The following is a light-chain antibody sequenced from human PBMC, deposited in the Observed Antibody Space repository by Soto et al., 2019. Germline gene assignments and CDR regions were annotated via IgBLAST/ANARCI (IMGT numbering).Light chain of an antibody. Sequence: EIVLTQSPATLSLSPGERATLSCRASQSVSSYLAWYQQKPGQAPRLLIYGTSSRATGIPVRFSGSGSGTEFTLTISSLQSEDSAVYYCQQYNKWPPITFGQGTRLEIK. CDR3: QQYNKWPPIT. V-gene: IGKV3D-15*01. J-gene: IGKJ5*01. CDR1: QSVSSY. CDR2: GTS.